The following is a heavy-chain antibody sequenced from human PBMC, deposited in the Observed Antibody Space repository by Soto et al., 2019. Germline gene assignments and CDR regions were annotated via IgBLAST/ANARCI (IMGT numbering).Heavy chain of an antibody. CDR1: GFSLSGDGVG. CDR2: IYWDDDQ. CDR3: AHAYGGTSWPNDAFDI. V-gene: IGHV2-5*02. D-gene: IGHD2-21*01. J-gene: IGHJ3*02. Sequence: QITLKESGPTMVNPTETLTVTCTISGFSLSGDGVGVGWIRQPPGKALEWLALIYWDDDQRYSPSLKTRLTITKDASKNQVVLTMTNMDPMDTATYYCAHAYGGTSWPNDAFDIWGQGTVVTVSS.